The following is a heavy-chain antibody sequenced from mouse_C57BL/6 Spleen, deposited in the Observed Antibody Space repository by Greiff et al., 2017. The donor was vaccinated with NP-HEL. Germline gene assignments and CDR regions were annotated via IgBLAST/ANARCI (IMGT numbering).Heavy chain of an antibody. J-gene: IGHJ1*03. CDR2: IHPSDSDT. CDR1: GYTFTSYW. CDR3: VGSSYYYWYFDV. V-gene: IGHV1-74*01. Sequence: QVQLKQPGAELVKPGASVKVSCKASGYTFTSYWMHWVKQRPGQGLEWIGRIHPSDSDTNYNQKFKGKATLTVDKSSSTAYMQLSSLTSEDSAVYYCVGSSYYYWYFDVWGTGTTVTVSS. D-gene: IGHD1-1*01.